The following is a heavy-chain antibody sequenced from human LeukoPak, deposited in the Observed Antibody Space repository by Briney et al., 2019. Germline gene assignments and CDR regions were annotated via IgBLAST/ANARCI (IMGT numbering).Heavy chain of an antibody. Sequence: RPGESLKISCQGSGYSFTSYWIGWVRQLPGKGLEWMGIIYPGDSDTRYRPSFQGQVTISADKSISTAYLQWSSLKASDTAMYYCARHVPRYFDWLFPDYWGQGTLVSVSS. CDR3: ARHVPRYFDWLFPDY. J-gene: IGHJ4*02. V-gene: IGHV5-51*01. CDR1: GYSFTSYW. CDR2: IYPGDSDT. D-gene: IGHD3-9*01.